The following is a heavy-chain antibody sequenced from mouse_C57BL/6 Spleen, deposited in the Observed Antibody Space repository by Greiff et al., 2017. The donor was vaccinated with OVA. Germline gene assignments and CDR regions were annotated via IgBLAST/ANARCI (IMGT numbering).Heavy chain of an antibody. D-gene: IGHD2-5*01. V-gene: IGHV5-17*01. CDR2: ISSGSSTI. CDR1: GFTFSDYG. CDR3: AREYSNYDMDY. J-gene: IGHJ4*01. Sequence: DVKLVESGGGLVKPGGSLKLSCAASGFTFSDYGMHWVRQAPEKGLEWVAYISSGSSTIYYADTVKGRFTISRDNAKNTLFLQMTSLRSEDTARYYYAREYSNYDMDYWGQGTTVTVSS.